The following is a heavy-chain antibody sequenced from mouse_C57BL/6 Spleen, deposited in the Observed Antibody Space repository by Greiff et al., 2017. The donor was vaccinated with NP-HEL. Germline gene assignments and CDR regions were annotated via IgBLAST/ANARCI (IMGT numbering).Heavy chain of an antibody. CDR2: ILPGSGST. J-gene: IGHJ2*01. D-gene: IGHD1-1*01. Sequence: QVQLQQSGAELMKPGASVKLSCKATGYTFTGYWIEWVKQRPGHGLEWIGEILPGSGSTNYNEKLKGKATFTADPSSNTAYRQHSSLTTKDSAIYYCARYRYSSDDYGSSYEGFDYWGQGTTLTVSS. V-gene: IGHV1-9*01. CDR1: GYTFTGYW. CDR3: ARYRYSSDDYGSSYEGFDY.